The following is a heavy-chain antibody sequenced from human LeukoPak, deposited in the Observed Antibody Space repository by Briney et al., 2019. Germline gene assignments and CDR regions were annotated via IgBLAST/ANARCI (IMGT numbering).Heavy chain of an antibody. J-gene: IGHJ4*02. CDR1: GFTFSSYW. CDR2: IKQDGSEK. CDR3: ARDGDMVSFDY. V-gene: IGHV3-7*03. Sequence: GGSLRLSYAASGFTFSSYWMSWVRQAPGKGLEWVANIKQDGSEKYYVDSVKGRFTISRDNAKNSLYLQMDSLRAEDTAVYYCARDGDMVSFDYWGQGTLVTVSS. D-gene: IGHD3-10*01.